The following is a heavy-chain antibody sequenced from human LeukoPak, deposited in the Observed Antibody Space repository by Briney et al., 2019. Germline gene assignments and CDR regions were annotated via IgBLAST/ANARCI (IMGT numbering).Heavy chain of an antibody. CDR1: GFTFDGYG. J-gene: IGHJ4*02. D-gene: IGHD3-9*01. Sequence: PGRSLRLSCAASGFTFDGYGMYWVRQAPGKGLEWVSGITWNSDDMAYADSVKGRFTVSRDNAKNCLYLRMNSLRVEDTALYYCTKVTDWRTGFDYWGQGTLVTVSS. CDR3: TKVTDWRTGFDY. CDR2: ITWNSDDM. V-gene: IGHV3-9*01.